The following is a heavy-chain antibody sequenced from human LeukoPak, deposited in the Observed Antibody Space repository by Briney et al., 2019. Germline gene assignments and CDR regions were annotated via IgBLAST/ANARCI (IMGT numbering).Heavy chain of an antibody. Sequence: PGGSLRLSCAASGFTFDDYGMSWVRQAPGKGLEWVSGINWNGGSTGYADSVKGRFTISRDNAKNSLYLQMNRLRAEDTALYYCARGSVGSYYGRYSFDYWGQGTLVTVSS. CDR2: INWNGGST. D-gene: IGHD1-26*01. V-gene: IGHV3-20*04. CDR3: ARGSVGSYYGRYSFDY. CDR1: GFTFDDYG. J-gene: IGHJ4*02.